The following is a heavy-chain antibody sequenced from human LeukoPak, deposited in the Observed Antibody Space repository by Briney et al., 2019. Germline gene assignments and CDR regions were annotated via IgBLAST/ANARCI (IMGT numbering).Heavy chain of an antibody. Sequence: PSETLSLTCTVSGDSIISYFWSWIRQPPGKGLEWIGYIYYIGSTTYNPSLKSRVTMSVDTSKSRFSLKLSSVTAADTAVYYCARRSPSLDWFDPWGQGTLVTVSS. J-gene: IGHJ5*02. CDR3: ARRSPSLDWFDP. V-gene: IGHV4-59*01. D-gene: IGHD6-6*01. CDR1: GDSIISYF. CDR2: IYYIGST.